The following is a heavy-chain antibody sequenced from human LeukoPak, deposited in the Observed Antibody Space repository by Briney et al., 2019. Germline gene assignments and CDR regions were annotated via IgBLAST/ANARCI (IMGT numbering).Heavy chain of an antibody. CDR3: ASQTGGTQFDY. J-gene: IGHJ4*02. CDR1: GGTFSSYT. V-gene: IGHV1-69*02. CDR2: IIPIFGIA. Sequence: ASVKVSCKASGGTFSSYTISWVRQAPGQGLEWMGRIIPIFGIANYAQKFQGRVTITADKSTSTAYMELSSLRSEDTAVYYCASQTGGTQFDYWGQGTLVTVSS. D-gene: IGHD7-27*01.